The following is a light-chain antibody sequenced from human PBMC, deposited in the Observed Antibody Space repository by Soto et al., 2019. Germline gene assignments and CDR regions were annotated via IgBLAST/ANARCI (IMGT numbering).Light chain of an antibody. CDR1: QSVSNW. V-gene: IGKV1-5*03. CDR3: QQYNYYWT. Sequence: DIQMTQSPSTLSASVGDRVTISCRASQSVSNWLAWYQQKPGKAPKLLIYKASSLESGVPSRFSGSGSGKEFTLTISSLQPDDFATYYCQQYNYYWTFGQGTKVEIK. J-gene: IGKJ1*01. CDR2: KAS.